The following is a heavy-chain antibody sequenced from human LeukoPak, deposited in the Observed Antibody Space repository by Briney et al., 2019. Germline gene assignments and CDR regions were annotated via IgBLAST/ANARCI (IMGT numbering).Heavy chain of an antibody. CDR1: GGSISSGSYY. D-gene: IGHD3-9*01. Sequence: SETLSLTCTVSGGSISSGSYYWSWIRQPAGKGLEWIVRIYTSGSTNYNPSLKSRVTISVDKSKNQFSLKLSSVTAADTAVYYCARTYDILTGYPNWFDPWGQGTLVTVSS. J-gene: IGHJ5*02. CDR3: ARTYDILTGYPNWFDP. CDR2: IYTSGST. V-gene: IGHV4-61*02.